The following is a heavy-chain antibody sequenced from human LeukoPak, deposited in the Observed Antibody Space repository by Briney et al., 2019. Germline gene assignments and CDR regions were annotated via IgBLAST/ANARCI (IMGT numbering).Heavy chain of an antibody. D-gene: IGHD2-21*02. V-gene: IGHV4-39*07. CDR3: ARRADIESCGGDCYFFDY. Sequence: SETLSLTCTVSGGSISSSSYYWGWIRQPPGKGLEWIGSIYYSGSTYYNPSLKSRVTISVDTSKNQFSLKLSSVTAADTAVYYCARRADIESCGGDCYFFDYWGQGTLVTVSS. CDR1: GGSISSSSYY. J-gene: IGHJ4*02. CDR2: IYYSGST.